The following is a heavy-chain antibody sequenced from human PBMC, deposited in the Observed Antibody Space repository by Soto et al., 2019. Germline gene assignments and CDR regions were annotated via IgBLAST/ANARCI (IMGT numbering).Heavy chain of an antibody. J-gene: IGHJ3*02. V-gene: IGHV1-46*01. CDR1: GYTLTSYY. D-gene: IGHD3-22*01. CDR2: INPSGGST. CDR3: AREIVVAAFDI. Sequence: ASVKVSCKASGYTLTSYYMHWVRQAPGQGLEWMRIINPSGGSTSYAQKFQGRVTMTRDTSTSTVYMELSSLRSEDTAVYYCAREIVVAAFDIWGQGTMVTVSS.